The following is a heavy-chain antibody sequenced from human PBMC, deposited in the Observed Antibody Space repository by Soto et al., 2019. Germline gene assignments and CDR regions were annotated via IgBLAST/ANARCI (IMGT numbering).Heavy chain of an antibody. CDR2: ISYSGST. D-gene: IGHD3-22*01. Sequence: QVQLQESGPGLVKPSQTLSLTCTVSTGSISSGGYYWSWIRQHPGKGLEWIGYISYSGSTYYNPSLKSRVTISVDTSKNQFSLKLSSVTAADTAVYYCAREPRHYYDSSGYLLSYFDSWGQGTLVTVSS. V-gene: IGHV4-31*03. CDR1: TGSISSGGYY. CDR3: AREPRHYYDSSGYLLSYFDS. J-gene: IGHJ4*02.